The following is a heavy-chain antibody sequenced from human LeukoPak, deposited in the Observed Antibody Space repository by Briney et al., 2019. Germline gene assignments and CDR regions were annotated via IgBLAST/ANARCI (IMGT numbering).Heavy chain of an antibody. V-gene: IGHV5-51*01. Sequence: GESLKISCKASGYSFSGYWIGWLRQMPGKGLEWMGIIYPGGDSDTRYSPSFQGQVTISADKSISTAYLQWSSLKASDTAMYYCASRISVAGLLCWGQGTLVTVSS. D-gene: IGHD6-19*01. CDR2: IYPGGDSDT. CDR1: GYSFSGYW. CDR3: ASRISVAGLLC. J-gene: IGHJ4*02.